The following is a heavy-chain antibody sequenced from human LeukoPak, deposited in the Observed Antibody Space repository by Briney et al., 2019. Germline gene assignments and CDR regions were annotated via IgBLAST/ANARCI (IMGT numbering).Heavy chain of an antibody. J-gene: IGHJ4*02. Sequence: SETLSLTCTVSGGSMDNFYWSWIRQPAGKGLEWIGRIYGLGSINSNPTLKSRVTMSIDTSKNHFSLKLTSVTAADTGVYFCARDVTTCLDNWGQGILVTVSS. V-gene: IGHV4-4*07. CDR2: IYGLGSI. CDR1: GGSMDNFY. D-gene: IGHD4-17*01. CDR3: ARDVTTCLDN.